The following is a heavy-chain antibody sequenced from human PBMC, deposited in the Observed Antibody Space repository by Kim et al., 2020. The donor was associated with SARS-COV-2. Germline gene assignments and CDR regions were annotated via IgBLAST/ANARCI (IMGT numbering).Heavy chain of an antibody. J-gene: IGHJ6*02. CDR3: AKDPASSYGSGSYYYDYYYYGMDV. Sequence: GGSLRLSCAASGFTFSSYSMNWVRQAPGKGLEWVSSISSSSSYIYYADSVKGRFTISRDNAKNSLYLQMNSLRAEDTAVYYCAKDPASSYGSGSYYYDYYYYGMDVWGQGTTVTVSS. CDR1: GFTFSSYS. V-gene: IGHV3-21*01. D-gene: IGHD3-10*01. CDR2: ISSSSSYI.